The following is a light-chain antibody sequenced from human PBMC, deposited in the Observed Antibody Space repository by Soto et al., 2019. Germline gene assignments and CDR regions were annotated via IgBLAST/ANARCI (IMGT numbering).Light chain of an antibody. Sequence: EIVLTQSSGTLSLSPGERATLSCRASQSVSSSYLAWYQQKPGQAPRLLIYGASSRATGIPDRFSGSGSGTDFTLTISRLEPEDFAAYYCQQYGSSPPWTFGQGTKVEIK. CDR2: GAS. J-gene: IGKJ1*01. CDR1: QSVSSSY. V-gene: IGKV3-20*01. CDR3: QQYGSSPPWT.